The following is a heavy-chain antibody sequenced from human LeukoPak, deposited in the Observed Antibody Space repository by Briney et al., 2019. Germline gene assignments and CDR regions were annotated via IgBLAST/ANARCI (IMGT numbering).Heavy chain of an antibody. J-gene: IGHJ5*02. D-gene: IGHD6-19*01. V-gene: IGHV1-18*01. CDR2: ISGYNYHT. CDR3: ARDSRIAVAVEGWLDP. CDR1: GYTFSTYG. Sequence: ASVKVSCKTSGYTFSTYGISWVRQAPGQGLEWMGWISGYNYHTDYARKFQGRLTVTTDTSTKTAYMELRNLRSDDTAVYYCARDSRIAVAVEGWLDPWGQGTLVTVSS.